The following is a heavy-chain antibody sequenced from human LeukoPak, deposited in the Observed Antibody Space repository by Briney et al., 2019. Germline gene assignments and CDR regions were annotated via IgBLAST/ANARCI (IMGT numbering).Heavy chain of an antibody. V-gene: IGHV1-69*04. CDR3: ARDKWDVHLFDY. D-gene: IGHD1-26*01. CDR1: GGVFSNYA. Sequence: SAKVSCKPSGGVFSNYAFSWVRQAPGQGLEWMGRIIPVLDIVNYAQTFQGRLTISADKSTSTVYMELSSLKAEISAMYYCARDKWDVHLFDYWGLRTLVTVSS. CDR2: IIPVLDIV. J-gene: IGHJ4*02.